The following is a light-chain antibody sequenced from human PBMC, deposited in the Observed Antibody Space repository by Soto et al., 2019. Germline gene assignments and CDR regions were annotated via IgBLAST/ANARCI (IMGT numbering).Light chain of an antibody. CDR1: SSDVGHYNY. V-gene: IGLV2-14*01. CDR2: DVS. Sequence: QSVLTQPASVSGSPGQSITISCTGTSSDVGHYNYVSWYQQHPGKAPKLMIYDVSNRPSGVSNRFSGSKSGNTASLTISGLQAEDEADYYCNSYTSSSTLVVFGGGTKLTVL. CDR3: NSYTSSSTLVV. J-gene: IGLJ2*01.